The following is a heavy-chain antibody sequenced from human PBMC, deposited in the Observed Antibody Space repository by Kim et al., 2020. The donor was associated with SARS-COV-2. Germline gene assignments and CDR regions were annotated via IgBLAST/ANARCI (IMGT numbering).Heavy chain of an antibody. J-gene: IGHJ4*02. Sequence: ASVKVSCKASGYTFTNYAIQWVRQAPGQRLEWMGWINADNGNTKYSQKFQGRVTITRDTSASTAYMELSSLRSEDTAVYYCARTLYYDVLTGSAFFDYWGQGTLVTVSS. CDR3: ARTLYYDVLTGSAFFDY. D-gene: IGHD3-9*01. CDR2: INADNGNT. CDR1: GYTFTNYA. V-gene: IGHV1-3*01.